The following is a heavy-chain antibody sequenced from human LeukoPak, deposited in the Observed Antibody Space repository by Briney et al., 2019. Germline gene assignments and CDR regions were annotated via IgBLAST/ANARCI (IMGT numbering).Heavy chain of an antibody. Sequence: GGSLRLSCAASEFSVGSNYMTWVRQAPGKGLEWVSLIYSGGSTYYADSVKGRFTISRDNSKNTLFLQMNSLRVEDTAVYYCAKDGRDHYVSGSYYRGVPALDYWGQGTLITVSS. CDR3: AKDGRDHYVSGSYYRGVPALDY. V-gene: IGHV3-66*01. J-gene: IGHJ4*02. CDR1: EFSVGSNY. D-gene: IGHD3-10*01. CDR2: IYSGGST.